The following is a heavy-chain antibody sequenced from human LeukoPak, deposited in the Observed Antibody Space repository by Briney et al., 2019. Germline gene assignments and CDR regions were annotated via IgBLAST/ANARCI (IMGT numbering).Heavy chain of an antibody. D-gene: IGHD6-13*01. J-gene: IGHJ4*02. CDR2: ISAYNGNT. V-gene: IGHV1-18*01. Sequence: GASVKVSCKASGYTFTSYGITWVRQAPGQGLEWMGWISAYNGNTNYAQKVQGRVIMTTDTSTTTAYMELRSLRSDDTAVYYCASLYVSSSWYFDYWGQGTLVTVSS. CDR1: GYTFTSYG. CDR3: ASLYVSSSWYFDY.